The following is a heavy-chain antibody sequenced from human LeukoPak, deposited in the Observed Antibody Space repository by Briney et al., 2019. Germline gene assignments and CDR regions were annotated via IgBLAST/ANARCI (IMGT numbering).Heavy chain of an antibody. CDR3: ARDFKLTFMVRGAVDY. V-gene: IGHV1-2*02. CDR1: GYTFTGYY. D-gene: IGHD3-10*01. J-gene: IGHJ4*02. CDR2: INPNSGGT. Sequence: ASVKVSCKASGYTFTGYYMHWVRQAPGQGLEWMGWINPNSGGTNYAQKFQGRVTMTRDTSISTAYMELSRLRSDDTAVYYCARDFKLTFMVRGAVDYWGQGTLVTVSS.